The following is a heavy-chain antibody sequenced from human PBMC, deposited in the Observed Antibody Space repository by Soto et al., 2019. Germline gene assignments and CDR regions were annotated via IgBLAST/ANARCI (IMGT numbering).Heavy chain of an antibody. D-gene: IGHD5-18*01. CDR1: GYTFTSYG. CDR3: ASAVTGRDYYYGMDV. CDR2: ISAYNGNT. J-gene: IGHJ6*02. V-gene: IGHV1-18*04. Sequence: ASVKVSCKASGYTFTSYGISWVRQAPGQGLEWMGWISAYNGNTNYAQELQGRVTMTTDTSTSTAYMELRSLRSDDTAVYYCASAVTGRDYYYGMDVWGQGTTVTVSS.